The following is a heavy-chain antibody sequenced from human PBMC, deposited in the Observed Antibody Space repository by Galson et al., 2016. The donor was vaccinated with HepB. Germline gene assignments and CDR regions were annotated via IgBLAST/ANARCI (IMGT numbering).Heavy chain of an antibody. Sequence: SLRLSCAASGFTFRNAWMTWVRQAPGKGLEWVSGITGSDGSTRYADSVKGRFIISRDNSKNTLYLQMDSLRAEDTAVYYCAKGSNGWTKFIDFWGQGTLVTVSS. J-gene: IGHJ4*02. CDR1: GFTFRNAW. CDR2: ITGSDGST. D-gene: IGHD6-19*01. V-gene: IGHV3-23*01. CDR3: AKGSNGWTKFIDF.